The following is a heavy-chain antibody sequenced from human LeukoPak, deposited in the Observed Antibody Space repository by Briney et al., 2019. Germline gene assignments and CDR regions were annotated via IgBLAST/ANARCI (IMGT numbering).Heavy chain of an antibody. V-gene: IGHV4-39*02. CDR3: AREGRGGFEAGTWY. CDR2: IYYSGST. J-gene: IGHJ4*02. CDR1: SGSISSSSYY. D-gene: IGHD6-19*01. Sequence: PSETLSLTCTVSSGSISSSSYYWGWIRQPPGKGLEWIGSIYYSGSTYYNPSLKSRVTISVDTSKNQFSLKLSSVTAADTAVYYCAREGRGGFEAGTWYWGQGTLVTVSS.